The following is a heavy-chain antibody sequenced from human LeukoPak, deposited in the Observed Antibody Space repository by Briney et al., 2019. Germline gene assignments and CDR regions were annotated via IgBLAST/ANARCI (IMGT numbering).Heavy chain of an antibody. Sequence: PSETLSPTCTVSGGSISSSSYYWGWIRQPPGKGLEWIGSIYYSGSTYYNPSLKSRVTISVDRSKNQFTLKLASVTAADTAVYYCARVEGYWGQGTLVTVSS. CDR1: GGSISSSSYY. CDR2: IYYSGST. J-gene: IGHJ4*02. V-gene: IGHV4-39*06. CDR3: ARVEGY.